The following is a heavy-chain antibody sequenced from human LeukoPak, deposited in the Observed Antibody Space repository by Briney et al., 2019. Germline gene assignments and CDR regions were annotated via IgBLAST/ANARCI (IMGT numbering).Heavy chain of an antibody. CDR3: ARDGQGFTFGSYFDY. Sequence: ASVKVSCKTSGYTFSSYGISWVRQAPGQGLEWMGWISGYNGNTNYAKKFQGSLTVTTDTSTGTAYMELRGLTSDDTAVYYCARDGQGFTFGSYFDYWGQGTLVTVSS. D-gene: IGHD5-18*01. J-gene: IGHJ4*02. CDR1: GYTFSSYG. CDR2: ISGYNGNT. V-gene: IGHV1-18*01.